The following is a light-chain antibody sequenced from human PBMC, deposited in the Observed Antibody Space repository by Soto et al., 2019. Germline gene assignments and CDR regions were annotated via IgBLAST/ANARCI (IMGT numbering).Light chain of an antibody. CDR3: CSFAGYSFYV. Sequence: QSALTQPASVSGSPGQSITISCAGTNSNVGNYSLVSWYQQVPGKVPKLVIGEVTKRPSGVSDRFSVSKSGNTASLTISGLQAEDEANYYCCSFAGYSFYVFGTGTKVTVL. CDR1: NSNVGNYSL. J-gene: IGLJ1*01. V-gene: IGLV2-23*02. CDR2: EVT.